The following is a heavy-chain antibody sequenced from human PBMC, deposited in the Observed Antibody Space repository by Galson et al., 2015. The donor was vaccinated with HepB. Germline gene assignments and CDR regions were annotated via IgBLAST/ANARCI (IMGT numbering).Heavy chain of an antibody. V-gene: IGHV3-30*02. Sequence: SLRFSCAASGFTFSSYGMHWVRQAPGKGLEWVAFIRYDGSNKYYADSVKGRFTISRDNSKNTLYLQMNSLRAEDTAVYYCAKVLIAAAGVTIDYWGQGTLVTVSS. CDR1: GFTFSSYG. J-gene: IGHJ4*02. CDR2: IRYDGSNK. CDR3: AKVLIAAAGVTIDY. D-gene: IGHD6-13*01.